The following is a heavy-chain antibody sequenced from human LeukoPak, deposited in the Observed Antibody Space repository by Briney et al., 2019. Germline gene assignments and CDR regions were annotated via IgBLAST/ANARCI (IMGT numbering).Heavy chain of an antibody. CDR2: IKSKTDDGTT. D-gene: IGHD3-16*01. J-gene: IGHJ4*02. CDR1: GFTFSNSW. V-gene: IGHV3-15*01. CDR3: TTDAPYLGD. Sequence: GGSLRLSCAASGFTFSNSWMSWVRQAPGKGLEWVGRIKSKTDDGTTDYAAPVKGRFTIYRDDSKNTLYLQMNSLKTEDTAVYYCTTDAPYLGDWGQGTLVTVSS.